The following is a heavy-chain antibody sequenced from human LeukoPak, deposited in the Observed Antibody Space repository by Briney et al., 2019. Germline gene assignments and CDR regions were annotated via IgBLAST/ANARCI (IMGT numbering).Heavy chain of an antibody. V-gene: IGHV5-51*01. Sequence: GESLTISCQGSGYSFTSYWIGWVRQMPGKGLEWMGIIYPGDSDTRYSPSFQGQVTISPDKSISTAYPQCTSLNAPHTAVFYRARPRVTHDYWGRGTLVTVSS. CDR2: IYPGDSDT. CDR3: ARPRVTHDY. D-gene: IGHD4-23*01. CDR1: GYSFTSYW. J-gene: IGHJ4*02.